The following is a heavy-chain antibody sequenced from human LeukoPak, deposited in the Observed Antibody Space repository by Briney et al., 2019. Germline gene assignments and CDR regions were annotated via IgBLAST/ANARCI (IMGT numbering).Heavy chain of an antibody. Sequence: GGSLRLSCAASGVTFRSYWLNWVRQAPGKGLEWGANIKPDGTEKYYVDSVKGRFTISRDNADNSLFLQMYSLRAEDTAIYYCRRSASRAFDIWGQGTVVTVSS. CDR2: IKPDGTEK. CDR1: GVTFRSYW. CDR3: RRSASRAFDI. J-gene: IGHJ3*02. V-gene: IGHV3-7*01.